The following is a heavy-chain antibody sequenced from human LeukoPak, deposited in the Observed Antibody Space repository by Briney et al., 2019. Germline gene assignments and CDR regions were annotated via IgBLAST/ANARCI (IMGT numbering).Heavy chain of an antibody. V-gene: IGHV1-69*05. CDR2: IIPIFGTA. D-gene: IGHD4-23*01. Sequence: SVNVSCKASGGTFSSYAISWVRQAPGQGLEWMGGIIPIFGTANYAQKFQGRVTITTDESTSTAYMELSSLRSEDTAVYYCARDGGNGGAFDIWGQGTMVTVSS. CDR1: GGTFSSYA. J-gene: IGHJ3*02. CDR3: ARDGGNGGAFDI.